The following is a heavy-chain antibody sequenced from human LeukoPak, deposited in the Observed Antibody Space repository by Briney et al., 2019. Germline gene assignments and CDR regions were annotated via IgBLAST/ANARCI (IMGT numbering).Heavy chain of an antibody. CDR1: GFTFSSYG. Sequence: GGSLRLSCAASGFTFSSYGMHWVRQAPGKGLEWVAFIRYDGSNKYYADSVKGRFTISRDNSKNTLYLQMNSLRAEDTAVYYCQSDIVVVPAAEYYFDYWGQGTLVTVSS. D-gene: IGHD2-2*01. CDR2: IRYDGSNK. CDR3: QSDIVVVPAAEYYFDY. J-gene: IGHJ4*02. V-gene: IGHV3-30*02.